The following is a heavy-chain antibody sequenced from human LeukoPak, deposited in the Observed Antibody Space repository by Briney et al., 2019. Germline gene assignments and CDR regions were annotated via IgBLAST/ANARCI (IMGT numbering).Heavy chain of an antibody. CDR3: TTPERYYYDTSDFYGSPY. CDR1: GLSFSNAW. V-gene: IGHV3-15*01. Sequence: TAGGSLRLSCTASGLSFSNAWVSWVRQAPGEGLEWVGRITSKADGGTRDYAAPVKGRFTISRDDSKNTLYLQMNSLKTEDTAVYYCTTPERYYYDTSDFYGSPYWGQGTLVTVSS. CDR2: ITSKADGGTR. J-gene: IGHJ4*02. D-gene: IGHD3-22*01.